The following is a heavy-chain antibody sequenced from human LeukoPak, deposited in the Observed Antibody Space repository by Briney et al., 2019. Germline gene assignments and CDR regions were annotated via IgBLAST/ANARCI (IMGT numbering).Heavy chain of an antibody. D-gene: IGHD3-9*01. Sequence: SETLSLTCAVYGGSFSGYYWSWIRQPPGKGLEWIGEINHSGSTNYNPSLKSRVTISVDTSKNQFSLKLSSVTAADTAVYYCARGAKMQLRYFDWLLPFDYWGQGTLVTVSS. V-gene: IGHV4-34*01. CDR1: GGSFSGYY. J-gene: IGHJ4*02. CDR2: INHSGST. CDR3: ARGAKMQLRYFDWLLPFDY.